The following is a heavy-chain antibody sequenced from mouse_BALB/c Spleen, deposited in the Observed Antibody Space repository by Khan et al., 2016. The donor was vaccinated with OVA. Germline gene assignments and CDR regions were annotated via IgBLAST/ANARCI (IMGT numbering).Heavy chain of an antibody. Sequence: EVELVESGAELVKSGATVKLSCKASGLNIKDTYMHWLKQFPEQGLEWLGRIEPPNGNTQYDPKFQGKATIKADTSSTKDYLQLSSLTSEDTAVYYCARMARKWGQGTTLTVSS. J-gene: IGHJ2*01. CDR2: IEPPNGNT. CDR3: ARMARK. V-gene: IGHV14-3*02. CDR1: GLNIKDTY.